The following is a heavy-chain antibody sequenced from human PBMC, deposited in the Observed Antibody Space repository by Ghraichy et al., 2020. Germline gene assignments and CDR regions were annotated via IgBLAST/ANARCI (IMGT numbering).Heavy chain of an antibody. CDR1: GFTFSSYG. J-gene: IGHJ3*02. V-gene: IGHV3-33*01. CDR2: IWYDGSNK. Sequence: GGSLRLSCAASGFTFSSYGMHWVRQAPGKGLEWVAVIWYDGSNKYYADSVKGRFTISRDNSKNTLYLQMNSLRAEDTAVYYCARDGCSGGSCLDAFDIWGQGTMVTVSS. CDR3: ARDGCSGGSCLDAFDI. D-gene: IGHD2-15*01.